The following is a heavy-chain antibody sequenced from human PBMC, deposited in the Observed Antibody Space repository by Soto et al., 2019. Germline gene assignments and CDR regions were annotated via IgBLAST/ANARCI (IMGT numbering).Heavy chain of an antibody. D-gene: IGHD6-19*01. V-gene: IGHV4-34*01. CDR3: ARGSKQWLVPREQRLFDP. CDR1: GGSFSGYY. J-gene: IGHJ5*02. CDR2: INHSGST. Sequence: SETLSLTCAVYGGSFSGYYWSWIRQPPGKGLEWIGEINHSGSTNYNPSLKSRVTISVDTSKNQFSLKLSSVTAADTAVYYCARGSKQWLVPREQRLFDPWGQGTLVTVSS.